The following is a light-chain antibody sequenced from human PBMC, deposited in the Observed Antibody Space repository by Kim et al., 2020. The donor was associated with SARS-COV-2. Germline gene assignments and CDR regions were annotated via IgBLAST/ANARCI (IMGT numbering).Light chain of an antibody. Sequence: LSPGESATLSCKASQRLSFGCLAWYQQKPGQAPRLLIYGSASRATGIPDKFTGSGSGTDFALTISRLEPEDFAVYYCQQYDASPYTFGLGTKLEIK. CDR3: QQYDASPYT. CDR2: GSA. J-gene: IGKJ2*01. V-gene: IGKV3-20*01. CDR1: QRLSFGC.